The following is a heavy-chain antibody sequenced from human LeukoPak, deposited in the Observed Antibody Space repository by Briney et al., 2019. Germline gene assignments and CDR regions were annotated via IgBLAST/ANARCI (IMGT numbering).Heavy chain of an antibody. J-gene: IGHJ4*02. CDR3: ARQTGSGLFILP. D-gene: IGHD3/OR15-3a*01. V-gene: IGHV4-39*01. Sequence: SETLSLTCTISGGSISSSRYYWGWIRQPPGKGLEWVGSIYYTGSTNYNASLKSQVSISIDTSKNQFSLKLTSVTAADTAVYYCARQTGSGLFILPGGQGTLVTVSS. CDR1: GGSISSSRYY. CDR2: IYYTGST.